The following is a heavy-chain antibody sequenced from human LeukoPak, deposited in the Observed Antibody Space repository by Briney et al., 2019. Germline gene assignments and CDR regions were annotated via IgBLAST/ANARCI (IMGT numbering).Heavy chain of an antibody. CDR1: GFTFSSYW. CDR2: IKEDGSEK. V-gene: IGHV3-7*03. J-gene: IGHJ4*02. CDR3: ARGRVVIRGYYFDY. D-gene: IGHD3-3*01. Sequence: GGSLRLSCAASGFTFSSYWMSWVRQAPGKGLEWVANIKEDGSEKYYVDSVKGRLTISRDNAKNSLYLQMNSLRAEDTAVYYCARGRVVIRGYYFDYWGQGTLVTVSS.